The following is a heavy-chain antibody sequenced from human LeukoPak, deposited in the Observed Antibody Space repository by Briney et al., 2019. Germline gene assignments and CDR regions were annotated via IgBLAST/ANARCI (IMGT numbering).Heavy chain of an antibody. V-gene: IGHV3-30*02. CDR2: IKSDESDK. D-gene: IGHD3-16*02. CDR1: GFTFSNYG. CDR3: TEGISTEDYRFFF. J-gene: IGHJ4*02. Sequence: SGGSLRLSCTTSGFTFSNYGIHWVRQAPGKGLEWVSFIKSDESDKHYADSVKGRFTISRDNSKNTLYLQMNSLRPEDTAVYYCTEGISTEDYRFFFWGQGALVTVSS.